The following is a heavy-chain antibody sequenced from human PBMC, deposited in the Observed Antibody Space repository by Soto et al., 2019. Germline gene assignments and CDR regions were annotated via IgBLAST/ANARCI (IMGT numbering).Heavy chain of an antibody. D-gene: IGHD2-8*02. V-gene: IGHV3-33*01. CDR1: GFSLSRYG. CDR3: ARDLHYWSLLIDH. CDR2: LWSNGIKT. Sequence: PGGSLRLSCTASGFSLSRYGLHWVRQAPGKGLEWVAGLWSNGIKTSYTDSVKGRFTISRDTSKNMLYLQMSSLGAEDTALYYCARDLHYWSLLIDHRGQGALVTVS. J-gene: IGHJ4*02.